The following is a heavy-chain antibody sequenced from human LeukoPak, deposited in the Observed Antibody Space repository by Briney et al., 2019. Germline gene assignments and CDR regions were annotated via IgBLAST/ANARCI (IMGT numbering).Heavy chain of an antibody. CDR3: ARETILLYYYDSSGIDY. Sequence: SETLSLTCTVSGGSISSGSYYGSWIRQPAGKGLELIGRIYTSGSTNYNPSLKTRATISVDTSKNQFSLKLSSVTAADTDVYYCARETILLYYYDSSGIDYWGQGTLVTVSS. J-gene: IGHJ4*02. CDR1: GGSISSGSYY. CDR2: IYTSGST. V-gene: IGHV4-61*02. D-gene: IGHD3-22*01.